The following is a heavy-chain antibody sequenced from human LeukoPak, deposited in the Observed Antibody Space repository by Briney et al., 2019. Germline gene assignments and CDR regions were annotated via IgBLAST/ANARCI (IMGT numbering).Heavy chain of an antibody. J-gene: IGHJ5*02. Sequence: ASVKVSCKASGYTFTTYYIHWVRQAPGQGLEWMGGIIPIFGTANYAQKFQGRVTITADESTSTAYMELSSLRSEDTAVYYCARDYPDIVVVPAAISGIGWFDPWGQGTLVTVSS. CDR2: IIPIFGTA. CDR3: ARDYPDIVVVPAAISGIGWFDP. CDR1: GYTFTTYY. D-gene: IGHD2-2*01. V-gene: IGHV1-69*13.